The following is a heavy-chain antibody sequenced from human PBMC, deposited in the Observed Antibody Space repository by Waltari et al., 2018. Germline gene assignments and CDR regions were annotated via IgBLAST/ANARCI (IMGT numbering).Heavy chain of an antibody. CDR1: GLTFSSSA. Sequence: QVHLVASGGGVVPPGRSLRLPCAASGLTFSSSAMHWVRQAPGKGLEWVAVVWYDGTNKYYAESVKGRFTIARDNSMNTLYLEMNSLRADDTAVYFCARDQIYGSGSVDYWGQGTLVTVTS. J-gene: IGHJ4*02. D-gene: IGHD3-10*01. V-gene: IGHV3-33*01. CDR3: ARDQIYGSGSVDY. CDR2: VWYDGTNK.